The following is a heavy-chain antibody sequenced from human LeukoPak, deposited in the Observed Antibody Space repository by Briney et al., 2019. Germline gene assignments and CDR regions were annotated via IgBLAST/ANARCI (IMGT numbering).Heavy chain of an antibody. Sequence: GGSLRLSCAASGFTFSSYAMSWVRQAPGKGLEWVSAISGSGGSTYYADFVKGRFTISRDNSKNTLYLQMNSLRAEDTAVYYCAKREYSSSEFDYWGQGTLVTVSS. CDR1: GFTFSSYA. J-gene: IGHJ4*02. CDR3: AKREYSSSEFDY. CDR2: ISGSGGST. V-gene: IGHV3-23*01. D-gene: IGHD6-6*01.